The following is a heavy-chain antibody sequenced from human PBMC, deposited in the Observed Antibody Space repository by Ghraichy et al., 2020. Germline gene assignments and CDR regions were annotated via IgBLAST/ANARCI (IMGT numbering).Heavy chain of an antibody. CDR1: GYTLTELS. J-gene: IGHJ4*02. CDR3: ATGCGSLLKPLLCY. CDR2: FDPEDGET. Sequence: ASVKVSCKVSGYTLTELSMHWVRQAPGKGLEWMGGFDPEDGETIYAQKFQGRVTMTEDTSTDTAYMELSSLRSEDTAVYYCATGCGSLLKPLLCYWGQGTLVTVSS. V-gene: IGHV1-24*01. D-gene: IGHD1-26*01.